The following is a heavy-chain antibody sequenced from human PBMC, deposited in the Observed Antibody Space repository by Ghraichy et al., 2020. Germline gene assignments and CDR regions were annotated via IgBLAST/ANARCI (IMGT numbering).Heavy chain of an antibody. V-gene: IGHV1-18*01. Sequence: ASVKVSCKAFGDALTHYGVHWVRQAPGQGLEWLGWITVYNGKTEYAQKFQGRVTMTTDTSTTTAYMELRSLRSDDTAVYYCARDYSERRYQLFSDFYGMDAWGQGTPVPV. CDR1: GDALTHYG. D-gene: IGHD2-15*01. J-gene: IGHJ6*02. CDR3: ARDYSERRYQLFSDFYGMDA. CDR2: ITVYNGKT.